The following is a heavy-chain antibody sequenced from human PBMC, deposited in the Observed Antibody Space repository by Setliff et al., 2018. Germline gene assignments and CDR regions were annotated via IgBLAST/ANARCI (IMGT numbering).Heavy chain of an antibody. Sequence: GGSLRLSCSASGFTFSDYYMSWIRQAPGKGLEWVSYITSSGTTTFYTDSVKGRFAISRDNARNSLYLQMNSLRVEDTAVYYCARDGYPGTSWGQGTLVTVSS. J-gene: IGHJ5*02. V-gene: IGHV3-11*01. CDR1: GFTFSDYY. CDR2: ITSSGTTT. CDR3: ARDGYPGTS. D-gene: IGHD2-2*03.